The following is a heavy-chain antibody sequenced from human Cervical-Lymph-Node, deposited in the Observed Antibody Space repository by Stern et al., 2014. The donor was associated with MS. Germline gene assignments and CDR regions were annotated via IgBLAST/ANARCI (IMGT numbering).Heavy chain of an antibody. D-gene: IGHD1-26*01. J-gene: IGHJ4*02. CDR1: GFVFRRYA. Sequence: VQLVESGGGVVQPGRSLRLSCAASGFVFRRYALHWVRQAPGKGLEWVALISYYVRYKYYTDSVEGRFTVSRDNSNNTVDLEMNSLRLEDTAVYYCAKGGSGSYLDWGQGSLVTVSS. CDR3: AKGGSGSYLD. V-gene: IGHV3-30*04. CDR2: ISYYVRYK.